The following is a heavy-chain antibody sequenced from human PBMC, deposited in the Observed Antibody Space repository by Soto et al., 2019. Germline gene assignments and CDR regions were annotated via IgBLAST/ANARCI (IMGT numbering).Heavy chain of an antibody. Sequence: PSETLSLTCTVSGGSISSYYWSWIRQPPGEGLEWIGYIYYSGSTNYNPSLKSRVTISVDTSKNQFSLKLSSVTAADTAVYYCARDDYKGFDPWGQGTLVTVSS. D-gene: IGHD4-4*01. CDR2: IYYSGST. CDR3: ARDDYKGFDP. V-gene: IGHV4-59*01. CDR1: GGSISSYY. J-gene: IGHJ5*02.